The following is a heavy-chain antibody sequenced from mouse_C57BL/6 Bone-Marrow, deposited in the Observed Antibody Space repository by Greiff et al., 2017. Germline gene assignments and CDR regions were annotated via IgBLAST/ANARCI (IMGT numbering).Heavy chain of an antibody. J-gene: IGHJ4*01. CDR3: ARGLRRYAMDY. CDR2: ISSGSSTI. Sequence: EVQLVESGGGLVKPGGSLKLSCAASGFTFSDYGMHWVRQAPEKGLAWVAYISSGSSTIYYADTVKGRFTISRDNAKNTLFLQMTSLRSEDTAMYYCARGLRRYAMDYWGQGTSVTVSS. V-gene: IGHV5-17*01. CDR1: GFTFSDYG. D-gene: IGHD2-4*01.